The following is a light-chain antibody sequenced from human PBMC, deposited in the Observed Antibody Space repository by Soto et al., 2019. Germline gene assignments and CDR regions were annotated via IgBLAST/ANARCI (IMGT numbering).Light chain of an antibody. CDR3: QQYNTYSAT. V-gene: IGKV1-5*03. J-gene: IGKJ1*01. CDR1: QSISSW. CDR2: KAS. Sequence: DIQMTQSPSTLSASVGDRVTITCRASQSISSWLAWYQQKPGKAPKLLIYKASSLKNGVPSRFSGSGSGTEFTFTISSLQPDDFATYYCQQYNTYSATFGQGTKVEIK.